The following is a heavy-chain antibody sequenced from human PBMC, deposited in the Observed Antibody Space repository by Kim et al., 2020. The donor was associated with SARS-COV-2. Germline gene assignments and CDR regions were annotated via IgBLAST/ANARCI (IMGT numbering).Heavy chain of an antibody. D-gene: IGHD2-15*01. Sequence: PPYAQDLTGRFASSLDTSVSTAYLQISSLKAEDTAVYYCARNRWLPDYWGQGTLVTVSS. CDR3: ARNRWLPDY. J-gene: IGHJ4*02. V-gene: IGHV7-4-1*02. CDR2: P.